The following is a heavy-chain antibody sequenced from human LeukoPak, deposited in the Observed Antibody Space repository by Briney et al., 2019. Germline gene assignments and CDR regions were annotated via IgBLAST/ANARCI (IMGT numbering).Heavy chain of an antibody. D-gene: IGHD3-9*01. V-gene: IGHV3-9*03. J-gene: IGHJ3*02. CDR1: GFTFDDYA. CDR2: ISWNSGSI. CDR3: AREHYDILTGSPYAFDI. Sequence: YPGRSLRLSCAASGFTFDDYAMHWVRQAPGKGLEWVSGISWNSGSIGYADSVKGRFTISRDNAKNSLYLQMNSLRAEDMAVYYCAREHYDILTGSPYAFDIWGQGTMVTVSS.